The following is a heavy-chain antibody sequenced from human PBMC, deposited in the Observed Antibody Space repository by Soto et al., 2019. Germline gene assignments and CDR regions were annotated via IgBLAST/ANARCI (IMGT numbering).Heavy chain of an antibody. CDR1: GGSVSSGSYY. V-gene: IGHV4-61*01. Sequence: SETLSLTCTVSGGSVSSGSYYWGWIRQPPGKGLEWIGYIYYSGSTNYNPSLKSRVTISVDTSKNQFSLKLSSVTAADTAVYYCAREYSSGFGDFQHWGQGTLVTVSS. D-gene: IGHD6-19*01. CDR3: AREYSSGFGDFQH. J-gene: IGHJ1*01. CDR2: IYYSGST.